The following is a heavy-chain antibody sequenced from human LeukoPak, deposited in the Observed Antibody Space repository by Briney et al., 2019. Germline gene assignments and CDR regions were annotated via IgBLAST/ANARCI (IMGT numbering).Heavy chain of an antibody. CDR3: ARGGELWSRVPDY. CDR1: GFTFSSYS. D-gene: IGHD3-16*01. J-gene: IGHJ4*02. CDR2: ISSSSSYI. V-gene: IGHV3-21*01. Sequence: GGSLRLSCAASGFTFSSYSMNWVRQASGKGLEWVSSISSSSSYIYYADSVKGRFTISRDNAKNSLYLQMNSLRAEDTAVYYCARGGELWSRVPDYWGQGTLVTVSS.